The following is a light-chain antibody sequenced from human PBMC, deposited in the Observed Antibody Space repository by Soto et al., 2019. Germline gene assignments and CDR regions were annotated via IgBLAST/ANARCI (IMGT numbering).Light chain of an antibody. V-gene: IGKV2-28*01. J-gene: IGKJ5*01. CDR2: FGS. CDR1: QSLLYNNTYNY. CDR3: MQALQSLT. Sequence: EIVMTQSPLTLPVTPGELASISCRSSQSLLYNNTYNYLDWYVQKPGQSPQLLIYFGSNRAPRVPDRFSGSGSGTDFTLKINRVEAEDVGTYYCMQALQSLTFGQGTRLEIQ.